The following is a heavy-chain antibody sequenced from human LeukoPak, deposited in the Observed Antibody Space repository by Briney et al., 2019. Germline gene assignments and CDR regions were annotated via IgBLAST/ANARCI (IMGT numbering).Heavy chain of an antibody. Sequence: SETLSLTCTVSGGSISSSSYYWGWIRQPPGKGLEWIGSIYYSGSTYYNPSLKSRVTISVDTSKNQFSLKLSSVTAADTAVYYCARFLYDSSGSGFDYWGQGTLVTVSS. V-gene: IGHV4-39*07. J-gene: IGHJ4*02. CDR3: ARFLYDSSGSGFDY. D-gene: IGHD3-22*01. CDR2: IYYSGST. CDR1: GGSISSSSYY.